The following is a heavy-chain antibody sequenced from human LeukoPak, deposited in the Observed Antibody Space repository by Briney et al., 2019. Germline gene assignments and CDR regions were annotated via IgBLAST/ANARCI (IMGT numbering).Heavy chain of an antibody. CDR2: ISASGVMT. CDR3: AKDRDIVVVPAAKFSGIAATQLNY. J-gene: IGHJ4*02. D-gene: IGHD2-2*01. CDR1: GFTFTNYA. V-gene: IGHV3-23*01. Sequence: GGSLRLSCAASGFTFTNYAMTWVRQAPGKGLEWVSSISASGVMTYYADSVKGRFTISRDNSKNTLYLQMNSLRAEDTAVYYCAKDRDIVVVPAAKFSGIAATQLNYWGQGTLVTVSS.